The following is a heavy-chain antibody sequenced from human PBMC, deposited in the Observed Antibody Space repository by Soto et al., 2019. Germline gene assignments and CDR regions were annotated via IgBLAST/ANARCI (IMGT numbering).Heavy chain of an antibody. V-gene: IGHV5-51*01. Sequence: GESLKISCKGSGYSFTSYWIGWVRQMPGKGLEWMGIIYPVDSDTRYIPSFQGQVTISADKSISTAYLQWSSLKASNTAMYYCAGYANSGFCSGRSCYGSRRCIVVRPYGTLYGIDVWGQGTTVTAP. CDR3: AGYANSGFCSGRSCYGSRRCIVVRPYGTLYGIDV. J-gene: IGHJ6*02. CDR1: GYSFTSYW. CDR2: IYPVDSDT. D-gene: IGHD2-15*01.